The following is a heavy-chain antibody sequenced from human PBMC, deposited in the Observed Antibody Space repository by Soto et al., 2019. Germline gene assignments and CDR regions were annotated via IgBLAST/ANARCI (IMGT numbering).Heavy chain of an antibody. Sequence: QVQLVQSGAEMKSPGSSVKVSCKATGYIFIGSYLHWIRQAPGQGPEWMGSIYPATGDTDYAQTYQGRVILTGDTAIGTAYMELKWLTFDDPGMYYCARGTSEWGQGTLVTVSS. CDR2: IYPATGDT. J-gene: IGHJ4*02. CDR1: GYIFIGSY. CDR3: ARGTSE. V-gene: IGHV1-2*02.